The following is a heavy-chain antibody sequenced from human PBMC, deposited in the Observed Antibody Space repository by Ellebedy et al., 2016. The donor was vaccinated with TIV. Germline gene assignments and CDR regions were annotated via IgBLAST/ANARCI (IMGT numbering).Heavy chain of an antibody. CDR1: GGSIGSTTYY. CDR3: ARMDYNFGRPYDF. J-gene: IGHJ4*02. Sequence: MPSETLSLTCTVSGGSIGSTTYYWGWVRQPPEKGLEWIGNIYYSGTIYYSPSLKSRITISVDTSKNQFSLKLTSVTAADTAVYYCARMDYNFGRPYDFWGQGIQVTVSS. D-gene: IGHD5-24*01. CDR2: IYYSGTI. V-gene: IGHV4-39*01.